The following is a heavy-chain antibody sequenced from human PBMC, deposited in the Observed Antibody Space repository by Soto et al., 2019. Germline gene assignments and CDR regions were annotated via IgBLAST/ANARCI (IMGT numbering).Heavy chain of an antibody. CDR1: GGTLSSYA. J-gene: IGHJ6*02. CDR2: FIPIFGAA. CDR3: SSPRANYYFNGMDV. D-gene: IGHD3-10*01. Sequence: QVQLVQSGAEVKKPGSSVKVSCKASGGTLSSYAISWVRQAPGQGLEWMGGFIPIFGAADYAQNFQGRVTIAADESTSTAYMELSSLRSEDTAVYYCSSPRANYYFNGMDVWGQGTTVTVSS. V-gene: IGHV1-69*12.